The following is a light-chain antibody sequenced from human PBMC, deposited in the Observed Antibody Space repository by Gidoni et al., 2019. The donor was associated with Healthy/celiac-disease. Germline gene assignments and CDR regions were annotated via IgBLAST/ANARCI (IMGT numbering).Light chain of an antibody. CDR2: DAS. CDR1: QSVSSY. J-gene: IGKJ5*01. CDR3: QHRSNWIT. Sequence: EIVLTQSPATLSLSPGERATLSCRARQSVSSYLAWYQQKPGQAPRLLIYDASNRATGIPARFSGSGSGTDFTLTISSLAPEDFAVYYCQHRSNWITFGQGTRLEIK. V-gene: IGKV3-11*01.